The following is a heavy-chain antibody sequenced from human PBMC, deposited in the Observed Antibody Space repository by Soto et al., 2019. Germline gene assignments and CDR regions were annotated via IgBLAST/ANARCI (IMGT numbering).Heavy chain of an antibody. CDR1: GGTFSSYA. D-gene: IGHD3-22*01. CDR2: IIPIFGTA. V-gene: IGHV1-69*01. Sequence: QVQLVQSGAEVKKPGSSVKVSCKASGGTFSSYAISWVRQAPGQGLEWMGGIIPIFGTANYAQKFQGRVTITADESTSKAYMELSSLRSEDTAVYYCARDLGEEYDSTSLLAFDIWGQGTMVTVSS. CDR3: ARDLGEEYDSTSLLAFDI. J-gene: IGHJ3*02.